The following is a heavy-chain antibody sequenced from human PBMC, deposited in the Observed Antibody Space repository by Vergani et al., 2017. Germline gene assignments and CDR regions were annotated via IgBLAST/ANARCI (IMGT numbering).Heavy chain of an antibody. V-gene: IGHV3-30-3*01. CDR2: ISYDGSNK. D-gene: IGHD1-26*01. J-gene: IGHJ6*02. CDR3: ARDRVGAKGSYYYYYGMDV. Sequence: QVQLVESGGGVVQPGRSLRLSCAASGFTFSSYAMHWVRQAPGKGLEWVAVISYDGSNKYYADSVKGRFTISRDNSKNTLYLQMNSLRAEDTAVYYCARDRVGAKGSYYYYYGMDVWGQRTTVTVSS. CDR1: GFTFSSYA.